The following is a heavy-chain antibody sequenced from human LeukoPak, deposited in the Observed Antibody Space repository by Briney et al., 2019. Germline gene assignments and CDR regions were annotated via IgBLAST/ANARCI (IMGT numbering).Heavy chain of an antibody. CDR3: ARGAYCTNGVCISYYYYMDV. D-gene: IGHD2-8*01. CDR2: ISGSGGST. Sequence: PGGSLRLSCAASGFTFSSYAMSWVRQAPGKGLEWVSAISGSGGSTYYADSVKGRFTISRDNAKNSPYLQMNSLRAEDTAVYYCARGAYCTNGVCISYYYYMDVWGKGTTVTVSS. V-gene: IGHV3-23*01. J-gene: IGHJ6*03. CDR1: GFTFSSYA.